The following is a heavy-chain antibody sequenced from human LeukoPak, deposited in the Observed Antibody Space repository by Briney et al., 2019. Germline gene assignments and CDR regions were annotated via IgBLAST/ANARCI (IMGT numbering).Heavy chain of an antibody. Sequence: GGSLRLSCAASGFTFSSYDMHWVRQATGKGLDWVSAIGTAGDTYYPGSVKGRFTISRENAKNSLYLQMNSLRAGDTAVYYCARGAVAGTFEFDPWGQGTLVTVSS. CDR1: GFTFSSYD. D-gene: IGHD6-19*01. CDR2: IGTAGDT. J-gene: IGHJ5*02. V-gene: IGHV3-13*01. CDR3: ARGAVAGTFEFDP.